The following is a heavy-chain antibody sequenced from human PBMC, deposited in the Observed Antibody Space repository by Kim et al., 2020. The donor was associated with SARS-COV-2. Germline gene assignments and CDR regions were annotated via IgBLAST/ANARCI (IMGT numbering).Heavy chain of an antibody. J-gene: IGHJ3*02. D-gene: IGHD3-3*01. Sequence: GGSLRLSCAASGFTFSSYWMHWVRQAPGKGLVWVSRINSDGSSTSYADSVKGRFTISRDNAKNTLYLQMNSLRAEDTAVYYCARVGGGEATIFGVVIIPDAFDIWGQGTMVTVSS. CDR2: INSDGSST. CDR1: GFTFSSYW. V-gene: IGHV3-74*01. CDR3: ARVGGGEATIFGVVIIPDAFDI.